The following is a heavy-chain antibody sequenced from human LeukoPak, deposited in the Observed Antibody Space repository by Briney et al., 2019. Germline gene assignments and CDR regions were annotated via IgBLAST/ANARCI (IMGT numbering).Heavy chain of an antibody. Sequence: PGGSLRLSCAASGFTFSSYAMSWVRQAPGKGLEWVSAISGSGGSTYYADSVKGRFTISRDNSKNTLYLQMNSLRAEDTAVYYCAKDGKYYYDSSGYYYHWGQGTLVTVPS. CDR2: ISGSGGST. V-gene: IGHV3-23*01. CDR3: AKDGKYYYDSSGYYYH. J-gene: IGHJ5*02. D-gene: IGHD3-22*01. CDR1: GFTFSSYA.